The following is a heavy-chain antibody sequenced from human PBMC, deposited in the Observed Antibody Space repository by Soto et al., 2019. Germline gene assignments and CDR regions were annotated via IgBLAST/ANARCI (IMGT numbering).Heavy chain of an antibody. CDR1: GFTVSSNY. CDR3: ARHVNSYGGGYFDY. V-gene: IGHV3-66*04. J-gene: IGHJ4*02. Sequence: EVQLVESGGGLVQPGGSLRLSCAASGFTVSSNYMSWVRQAPGKGLEWVSVIYSGGSAYYADSVKGRFAISRDNSKTTLYLQVNSLSAEDTAVYYCARHVNSYGGGYFDYWGQGTLVTVPS. CDR2: IYSGGSA. D-gene: IGHD5-18*01.